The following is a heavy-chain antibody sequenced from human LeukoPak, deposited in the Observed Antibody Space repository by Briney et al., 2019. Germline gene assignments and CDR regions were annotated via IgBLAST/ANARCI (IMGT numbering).Heavy chain of an antibody. D-gene: IGHD3-22*01. Sequence: GGSLRLSCAASGFTFSDYYMSWIRQAPGKGLEWVSYISSSGSTIYYADSVKGRFTISRDNAKNSLYLQMNSLRAGDTAVYYCARGDYYDSSGYYRFDYWGQGTLVTVSS. V-gene: IGHV3-11*04. CDR1: GFTFSDYY. J-gene: IGHJ4*02. CDR3: ARGDYYDSSGYYRFDY. CDR2: ISSSGSTI.